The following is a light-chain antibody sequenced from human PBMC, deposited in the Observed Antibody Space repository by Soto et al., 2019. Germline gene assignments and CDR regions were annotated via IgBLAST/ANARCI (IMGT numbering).Light chain of an antibody. CDR3: ASYTSRGTRV. CDR2: EVT. V-gene: IGLV2-14*01. CDR1: SSDVGGYNY. Sequence: QSALTQTASVSGSPGQSITISCTGTSSDVGGYNYVSWYQQRPGKAPKFMIYEVTNRPSGVSNRFSGSKSGNTASLTISGLQAEDEADYYCASYTSRGTRVFGTGTKLTVL. J-gene: IGLJ1*01.